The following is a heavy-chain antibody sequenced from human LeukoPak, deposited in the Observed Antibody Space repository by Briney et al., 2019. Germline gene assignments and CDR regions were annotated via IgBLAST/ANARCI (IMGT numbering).Heavy chain of an antibody. V-gene: IGHV4-4*07. CDR2: IYTSGST. D-gene: IGHD3-3*01. CDR1: GGSISSYY. CDR3: ARAGGITIFGVNYYYYGMDV. J-gene: IGHJ6*02. Sequence: SETLSLTCTVSGGSISSYYWSWIRQPAGKGLEWIGRIYTSGSTNYNPSLKSRVTISVDTSKNQFSLKLSSVTAADTAVYYCARAGGITIFGVNYYYYGMDVWGQGTTVTVSS.